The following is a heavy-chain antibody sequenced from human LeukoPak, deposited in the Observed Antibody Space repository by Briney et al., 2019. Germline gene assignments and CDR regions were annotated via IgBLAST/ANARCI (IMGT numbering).Heavy chain of an antibody. CDR3: AREYTGYFDY. J-gene: IGHJ4*02. V-gene: IGHV3-66*02. CDR2: IYSGGST. Sequence: GGSLRLSCAATGFTVSSNYMSWVRQAPGKGLEWVSVIYSGGSTYYADSVKGRFTISRYNSKNTLYLQMNSLRAEDTAVYYCAREYTGYFDYWGQGTLVTVSS. CDR1: GFTVSSNY. D-gene: IGHD6-6*01.